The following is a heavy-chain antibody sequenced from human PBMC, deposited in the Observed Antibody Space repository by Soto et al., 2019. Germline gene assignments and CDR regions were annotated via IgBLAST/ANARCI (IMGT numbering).Heavy chain of an antibody. V-gene: IGHV3-7*01. D-gene: IGHD2-2*01. CDR2: IKDDGSEK. CDR3: VGVPLAIEGGNYYYYSMDF. CDR1: EIIFSRFV. J-gene: IGHJ6*03. Sequence: DVQLVESGGGLVQPGRSLRLSCEGSEIIFSRFVMSWVRQVPGKRLEWVASIKDDGSEKYYSDSVKGRFIISRDNAKNSFYLQMSPMGAENPSVYYCVGVPLAIEGGNYYYYSMDFW.